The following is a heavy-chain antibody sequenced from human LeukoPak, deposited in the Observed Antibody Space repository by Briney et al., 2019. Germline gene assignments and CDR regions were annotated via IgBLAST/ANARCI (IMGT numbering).Heavy chain of an antibody. CDR1: GFTFSTAW. V-gene: IGHV3-15*01. D-gene: IGHD6-19*01. J-gene: IGHJ3*02. Sequence: GGSLRLSCAASGFTFSTAWMSWVRQSPGKGLEWVGRIKSKTDGGTTDYAAPVKGRFTISRDDSKNTLYLQMNSLKTEDTAVYYCTTQYSSGWYVAFDIWGQGTMVTVSS. CDR2: IKSKTDGGTT. CDR3: TTQYSSGWYVAFDI.